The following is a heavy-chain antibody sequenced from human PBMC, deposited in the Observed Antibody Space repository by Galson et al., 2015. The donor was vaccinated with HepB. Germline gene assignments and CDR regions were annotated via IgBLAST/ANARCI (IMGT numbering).Heavy chain of an antibody. Sequence: VKVSCKASGYTFTSYAMHWVRQAPGQRLEWMGWINAGNGNTKYSQKFQGRVTITRDTSASTAYMELSSLRSEDTAVYYCAIDSGSLGTPVNVRFDPWGQGTLVTVSS. CDR1: GYTFTSYA. D-gene: IGHD1-26*01. CDR2: INAGNGNT. J-gene: IGHJ5*02. V-gene: IGHV1-3*01. CDR3: AIDSGSLGTPVNVRFDP.